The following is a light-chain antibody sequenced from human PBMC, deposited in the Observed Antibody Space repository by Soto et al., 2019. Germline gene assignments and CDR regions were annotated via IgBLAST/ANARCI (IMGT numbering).Light chain of an antibody. J-gene: IGLJ1*01. CDR1: SSNIGSNP. V-gene: IGLV1-44*01. CDR3: AVWDDSLKGPV. Sequence: QSVLTQPPSVSAAPGQKVTISCSGSSSNIGSNPVNWYQQLPGTAPKLLIHTNDRRPSEVPDRFSGSKSGTSASLAISGLQSEDAADYYCAVWDDSLKGPVFGTGTQVTVL. CDR2: TND.